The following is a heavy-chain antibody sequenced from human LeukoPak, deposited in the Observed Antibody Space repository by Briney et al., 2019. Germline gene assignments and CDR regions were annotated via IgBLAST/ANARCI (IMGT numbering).Heavy chain of an antibody. D-gene: IGHD2-15*01. CDR2: INPNSGGT. CDR3: ARGAGYCSGGSCYGGWFDP. CDR1: GGTFSSYA. V-gene: IGHV1-2*02. J-gene: IGHJ5*02. Sequence: VASVKVSCKASGGTFSSYAISWVRQAPGQGLEWMGWINPNSGGTNYAQKFQGRVTMTRDTSISTAYMELSRLRSDDTAVYYCARGAGYCSGGSCYGGWFDPWGQGTLVTVSS.